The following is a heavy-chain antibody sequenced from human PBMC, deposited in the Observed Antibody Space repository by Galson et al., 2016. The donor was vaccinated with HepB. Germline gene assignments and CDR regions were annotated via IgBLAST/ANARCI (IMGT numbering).Heavy chain of an antibody. Sequence: SVKVSCKASGYIFTNYYIHWVRQAPGQGLEWMGIINPSGGSTSYAQKFQDRITVTRDMSTSTVYMELSSLRSEDTAVYYCARAHEQKLRYFDWSNSHGNWFDPWGQGTLVTVSS. CDR3: ARAHEQKLRYFDWSNSHGNWFDP. V-gene: IGHV1-46*01. CDR1: GYIFTNYY. J-gene: IGHJ5*02. D-gene: IGHD3-9*01. CDR2: INPSGGST.